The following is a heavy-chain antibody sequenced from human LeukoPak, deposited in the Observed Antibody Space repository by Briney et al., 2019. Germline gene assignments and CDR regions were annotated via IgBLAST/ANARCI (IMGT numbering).Heavy chain of an antibody. V-gene: IGHV3-30-3*01. J-gene: IGHJ6*02. Sequence: GGSLRLSCAASGFTFNNYAMTWVRQAPGKGLEWVAVISYDGSNKYYADSVKGRFTISRDNSKNTLYLQMNSLRAEDTAVYYCARGGSLGYCSSTSCSIAAAGNYYYGMDVWGQGTTVTVSS. CDR3: ARGGSLGYCSSTSCSIAAAGNYYYGMDV. D-gene: IGHD2-2*01. CDR2: ISYDGSNK. CDR1: GFTFNNYA.